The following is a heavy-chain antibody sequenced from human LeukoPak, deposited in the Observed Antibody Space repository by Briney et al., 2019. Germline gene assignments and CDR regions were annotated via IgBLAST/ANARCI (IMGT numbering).Heavy chain of an antibody. CDR2: IIPIIGIA. CDR1: LDTFTTYA. Sequence: GASVRVSYTASLDTFTTYAISWVRQAPGHGGEWRGRIIPIIGIANYAHKFQGRVTITTDTATSTASMELSRLRSDDTAVYYCARESRGPPLGCSSTSCPRQEWFDPWGQGTLVTVSS. V-gene: IGHV1-69*04. D-gene: IGHD2-2*01. J-gene: IGHJ5*02. CDR3: ARESRGPPLGCSSTSCPRQEWFDP.